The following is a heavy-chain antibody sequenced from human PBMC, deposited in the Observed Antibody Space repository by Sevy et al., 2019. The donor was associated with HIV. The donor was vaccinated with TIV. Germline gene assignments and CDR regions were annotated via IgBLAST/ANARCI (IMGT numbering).Heavy chain of an antibody. J-gene: IGHJ3*02. D-gene: IGHD4-17*01. CDR1: GFILDDYA. V-gene: IGHV3-9*01. CDR2: ISWNSGSI. CDR3: AKRGDYGGKGQAFDI. Sequence: GGSLRLSCAASGFILDDYAMHWVRQAPGKGLEWVSGISWNSGSIGYADSVKGRFTISRDNAKNSLYLQMNSLRAEDTALYYCAKRGDYGGKGQAFDIWGQGSMVTVSS.